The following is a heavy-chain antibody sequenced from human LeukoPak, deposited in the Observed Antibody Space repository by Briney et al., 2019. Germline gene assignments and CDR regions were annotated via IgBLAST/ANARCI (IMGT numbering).Heavy chain of an antibody. CDR2: IYPGDSDT. J-gene: IGHJ4*02. D-gene: IGHD5-18*01. Sequence: GEPLKISCKGSGYSFTSYWIGWVRQMPGKGLEWMGIIYPGDSDTRYRPSFQGQVTISADKSISTAYLQWSSLKASDTAMYYCARHVRARDTAMVFPDYWGQGTLVTVSS. V-gene: IGHV5-51*01. CDR1: GYSFTSYW. CDR3: ARHVRARDTAMVFPDY.